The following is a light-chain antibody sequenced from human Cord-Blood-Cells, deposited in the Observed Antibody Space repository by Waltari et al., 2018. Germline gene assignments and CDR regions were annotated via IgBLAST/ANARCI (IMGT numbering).Light chain of an antibody. J-gene: IGKJ5*01. Sequence: IVMTPSPDSLAVSLGERATINCKCSQSVLYSSNNKNYLAWYQQKPGQPPKLLIYWASTRESGVPDRFSGSGSGTDFTLTISSLQAEDVAVYYCQQYYSTPITFGQGTRLEIK. CDR1: QSVLYSSNNKNY. CDR2: WAS. CDR3: QQYYSTPIT. V-gene: IGKV4-1*01.